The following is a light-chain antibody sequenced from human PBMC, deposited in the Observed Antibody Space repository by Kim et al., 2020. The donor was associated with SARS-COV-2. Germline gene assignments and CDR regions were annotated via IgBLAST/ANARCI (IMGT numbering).Light chain of an antibody. CDR1: QSVSSY. CDR3: QQRHIWPIT. J-gene: IGKJ5*01. V-gene: IGKV3-11*01. Sequence: LAPGERAPLSCRASQSVSSYLACYQQKPGQAPRLLIYDAFNRATGIPARFSGSGSGTDFTLTISSLEPEDFAVYYCQQRHIWPITFGQGTRLEIK. CDR2: DAF.